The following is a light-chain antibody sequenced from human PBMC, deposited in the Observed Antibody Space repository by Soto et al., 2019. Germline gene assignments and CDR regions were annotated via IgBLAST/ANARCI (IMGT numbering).Light chain of an antibody. Sequence: EIMMTQSPATLSVSPGARATLSCRASQSVSSNFAWFQQKPGQAPRLLSYGASTRATGIPARFSGSGAGTEFTLTISSLQSEDFAVYYCQQYSNWPWTFGQGTKVDI. CDR2: GAS. J-gene: IGKJ1*01. V-gene: IGKV3-15*01. CDR1: QSVSSN. CDR3: QQYSNWPWT.